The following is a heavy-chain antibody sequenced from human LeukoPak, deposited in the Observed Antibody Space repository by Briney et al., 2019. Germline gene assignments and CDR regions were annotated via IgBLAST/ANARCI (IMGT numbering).Heavy chain of an antibody. J-gene: IGHJ5*02. D-gene: IGHD3-3*01. CDR3: ARECRYYDFWSGYYIFRWFDP. V-gene: IGHV4-38-2*02. CDR1: GYSISSGYY. CDR2: IYYSGST. Sequence: SETLSLTCTVSGYSISSGYYWGWIRQPPGKGLEWIGSIYYSGSTYYNPSLKSRVTISVDTSKNQFSLKLSSVTAADTAVYYCARECRYYDFWSGYYIFRWFDPWGQGTLVTVSS.